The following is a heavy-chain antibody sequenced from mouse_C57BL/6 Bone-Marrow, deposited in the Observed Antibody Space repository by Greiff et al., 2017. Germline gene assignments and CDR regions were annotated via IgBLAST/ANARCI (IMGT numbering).Heavy chain of an antibody. J-gene: IGHJ1*03. CDR2: IDPSDSET. Sequence: VQLQQPGAELVRPGSSVKLSCKASGYTFTSYWMHWVTQRPIQGLEWIGNIDPSDSETHYNQTFKDKPTLTVDKSSSTAYMQLSSLTSEDSAVYYCARRGDYYGSSFWYFDVWGTGTTVTVSS. D-gene: IGHD1-1*01. CDR3: ARRGDYYGSSFWYFDV. CDR1: GYTFTSYW. V-gene: IGHV1-52*01.